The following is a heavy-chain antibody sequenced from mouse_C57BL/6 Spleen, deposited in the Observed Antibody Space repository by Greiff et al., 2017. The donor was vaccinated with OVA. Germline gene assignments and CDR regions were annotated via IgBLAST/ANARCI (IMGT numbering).Heavy chain of an antibody. CDR2: IRSKSNNYAT. D-gene: IGHD2-3*01. Sequence: EVQLVESGGGLVQPKGSLKLSCAASGFSFNTYAMNWVRQAPGKGLEWVARIRSKSNNYATYYADSVKDRFTISREDSESMRYLQMNNLKTEDTAMYYCVRHADGYPYYLDYGGQGTTLTVSS. CDR3: VRHADGYPYYLDY. V-gene: IGHV10-1*01. J-gene: IGHJ2*01. CDR1: GFSFNTYA.